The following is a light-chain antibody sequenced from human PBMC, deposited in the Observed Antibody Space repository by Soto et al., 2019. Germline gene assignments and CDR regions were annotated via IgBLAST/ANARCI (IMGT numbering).Light chain of an antibody. J-gene: IGLJ1*01. CDR3: GTWDTSLPACV. V-gene: IGLV1-51*01. Sequence: QSVLTQPPSVSAAPGQRDTISCSGSASNIGNNSVSWYQQLPGAAPKLLIYDDNNRPSGIPDRFSGSKSGTSATLGITGLQTGDEADYYCGTWDTSLPACVFGPGTKLTVL. CDR2: DDN. CDR1: ASNIGNNS.